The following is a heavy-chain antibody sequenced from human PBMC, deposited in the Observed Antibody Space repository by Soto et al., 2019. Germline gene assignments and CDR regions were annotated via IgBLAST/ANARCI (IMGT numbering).Heavy chain of an antibody. CDR3: AKDGLKGRQLVHKNWFDP. CDR1: GFTFSSYG. Sequence: QVQLVESGGGVVQPGRSLRLSCAASGFTFSSYGMHWVRQAPGKGLEWVAVISYDGSNKYYADSVKGRFTISRDNSKNTLYLQMNRLRAEDTAVYYCAKDGLKGRQLVHKNWFDPWGQGTLVTVSS. J-gene: IGHJ5*02. D-gene: IGHD6-13*01. V-gene: IGHV3-30*18. CDR2: ISYDGSNK.